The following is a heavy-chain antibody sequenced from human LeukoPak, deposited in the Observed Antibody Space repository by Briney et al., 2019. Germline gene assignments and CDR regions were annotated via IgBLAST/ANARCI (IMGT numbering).Heavy chain of an antibody. CDR2: IYSGGST. CDR3: ASGPYYYYGMDV. J-gene: IGHJ6*02. CDR1: GFTVSNNY. Sequence: QPGGSLRLSSAASGFTVSNNYMSWVRQAPGKGLEGVSVIYSGGSTYYADSVKGRFTISSDKSTNTLYLQMNSLRAEDTAVYYCASGPYYYYGMDVWGQGTTVTVSS. V-gene: IGHV3-66*01.